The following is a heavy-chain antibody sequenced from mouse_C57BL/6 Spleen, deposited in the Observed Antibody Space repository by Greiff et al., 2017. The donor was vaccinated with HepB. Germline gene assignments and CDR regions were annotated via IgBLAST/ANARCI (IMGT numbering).Heavy chain of an antibody. J-gene: IGHJ3*01. V-gene: IGHV3-6*01. D-gene: IGHD2-2*01. Sequence: EVKLLESGPGLVKPSQSLSLTCSVTGYSITSGYYWNWIRQFPGNKLEWMGYISYDGSNNYNPSLKNRISITRDTSKNQFFLKLNSVTTEDTATYYGARDPLYYGYDEGFAYWGQGTLVTVSA. CDR3: ARDPLYYGYDEGFAY. CDR1: GYSITSGYY. CDR2: ISYDGSN.